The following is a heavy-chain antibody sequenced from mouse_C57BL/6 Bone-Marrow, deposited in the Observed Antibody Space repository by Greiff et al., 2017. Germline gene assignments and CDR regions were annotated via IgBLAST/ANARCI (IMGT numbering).Heavy chain of an antibody. CDR2: SRNKANDYTT. J-gene: IGHJ3*01. Sequence: EVMLVESGGGLVQSGRSLRLSCATSGFTFSDFYMEWVRQAPGKGLEWIAASRNKANDYTTEYSASVKGRFIVSRDTSQSILYLQMNALRAEDTAIYYCARDALGRGFAYWGQGTLVTVSA. V-gene: IGHV7-1*01. D-gene: IGHD4-1*01. CDR1: GFTFSDFY. CDR3: ARDALGRGFAY.